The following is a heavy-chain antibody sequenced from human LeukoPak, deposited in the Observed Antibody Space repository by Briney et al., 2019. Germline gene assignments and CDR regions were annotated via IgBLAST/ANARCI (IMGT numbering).Heavy chain of an antibody. J-gene: IGHJ4*02. CDR3: ARRVNPYYYDSSGYYFDY. CDR2: INTNTGNP. Sequence: ASVKVSCKASGYTFTSYYMHWVRQAPGQGLEWMGWINTNTGNPTYAQGFTGRFVFSLDTSVSTAYLQISSLKAEDTAVYYCARRVNPYYYDSSGYYFDYWGQGTLVTVSS. D-gene: IGHD3-22*01. CDR1: GYTFTSYY. V-gene: IGHV7-4-1*02.